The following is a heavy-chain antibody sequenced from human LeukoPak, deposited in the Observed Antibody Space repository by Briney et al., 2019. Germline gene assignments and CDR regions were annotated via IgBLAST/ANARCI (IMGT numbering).Heavy chain of an antibody. CDR1: GFSFSNHD. CDR2: IYIGGST. CDR3: ARDWGYCSSTSCHVFDY. D-gene: IGHD2-2*01. V-gene: IGHV3-53*01. J-gene: IGHJ4*02. Sequence: GGSLRLSCAASGFSFSNHDMHWVRQAPGKGLEWVSVIYIGGSTYYSDSVQGRFTISRDISKNTLYLQMNSLRAEDTAVYYCARDWGYCSSTSCHVFDYWGQGTLVTVSS.